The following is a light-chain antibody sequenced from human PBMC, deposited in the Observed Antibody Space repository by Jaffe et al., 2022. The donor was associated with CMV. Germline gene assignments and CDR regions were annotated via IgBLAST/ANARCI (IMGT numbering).Light chain of an antibody. CDR1: QSVSNSY. V-gene: IGKV3-20*01. CDR2: DAS. Sequence: EIVLTQSPGTLSLSPGERATLFCRASQSVSNSYLAWYQQKPGQAPRLLIYDASTRATGIPDRFSGSGSGTDFTLTINRLEPEDFAVYYCQQYGGSPLVTFGGGTKVEIK. CDR3: QQYGGSPLVT. J-gene: IGKJ4*01.